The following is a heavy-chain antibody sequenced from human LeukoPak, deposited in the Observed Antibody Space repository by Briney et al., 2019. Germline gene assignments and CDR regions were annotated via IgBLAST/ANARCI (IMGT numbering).Heavy chain of an antibody. Sequence: PSETLSLTCAVYGGSFSGYYWSWIRQPPGKGLEWIGEINHSGSTNYNPSLMSRVTISVDTSKNQFSLKLSSVTAADTAVYYCARGGSYYDSSGYYRPRAPFDYWGQGTLVTVSS. CDR3: ARGGSYYDSSGYYRPRAPFDY. D-gene: IGHD3-22*01. V-gene: IGHV4-34*01. J-gene: IGHJ4*02. CDR2: INHSGST. CDR1: GGSFSGYY.